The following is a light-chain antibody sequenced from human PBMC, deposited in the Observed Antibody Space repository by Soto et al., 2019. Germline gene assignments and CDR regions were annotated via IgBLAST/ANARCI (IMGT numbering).Light chain of an antibody. Sequence: DIQMTQSPSSLSASVGDRVTITCRASQXIXXXLHWYQQKPGKAPKLLIYAASSMQSGVPSRFSGSGSETDFTLTISSLQPDDSATYYCQQSFSPLWTFGQGTKVEV. J-gene: IGKJ1*01. CDR3: QQSFSPLWT. CDR1: QXIXXX. V-gene: IGKV1-39*01. CDR2: AAS.